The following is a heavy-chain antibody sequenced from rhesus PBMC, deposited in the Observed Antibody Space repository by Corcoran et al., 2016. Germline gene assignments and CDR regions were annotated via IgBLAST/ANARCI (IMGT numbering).Heavy chain of an antibody. CDR3: ARIGGYSYSFGDY. D-gene: IGHD5-12*01. CDR1: GYSISSGYG. CDR2: IASSGST. V-gene: IGHV4-122*02. Sequence: QLQLQESGPGLVKPSETLSLTCAVSGYSISSGYGWSWIRQPPGKGLEWIGYIASSGSTSYNPSLKSRVTSSRDTSKNQFSLKLSSVTAADTAVYYCARIGGYSYSFGDYWGQGVLVTVSS. J-gene: IGHJ4*01.